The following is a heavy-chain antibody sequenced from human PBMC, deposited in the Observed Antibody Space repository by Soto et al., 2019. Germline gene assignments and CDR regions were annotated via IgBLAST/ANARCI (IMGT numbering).Heavy chain of an antibody. D-gene: IGHD7-27*01. Sequence: QVQLVQSGAEMKKPESSVNVSCKASGGGISNYGVSWVRQAPGQGLEWMGLIIPIFGTTSYAQKFQSRVTITADKSTSTAYMELTSLRFEDTAVYYCARDRSTGGFDSWGQGTLVIVSS. CDR2: IIPIFGTT. CDR1: GGGISNYG. J-gene: IGHJ4*02. CDR3: ARDRSTGGFDS. V-gene: IGHV1-69*06.